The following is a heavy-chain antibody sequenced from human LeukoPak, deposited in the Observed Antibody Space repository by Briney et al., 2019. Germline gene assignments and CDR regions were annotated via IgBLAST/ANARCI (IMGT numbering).Heavy chain of an antibody. D-gene: IGHD6-19*01. CDR2: ISGSGGST. CDR1: GFTFSSYA. Sequence: GGSLRLSCAASGFTFSSYAMSWVRQAPGQGLEWVSAISGSGGSTYYADSVKGRFTISRDNSKNTLYLQMNSLRAEDTAVYYCAKRGSGWYEDYYYYMDVWGKGTTVTISS. J-gene: IGHJ6*03. V-gene: IGHV3-23*01. CDR3: AKRGSGWYEDYYYYMDV.